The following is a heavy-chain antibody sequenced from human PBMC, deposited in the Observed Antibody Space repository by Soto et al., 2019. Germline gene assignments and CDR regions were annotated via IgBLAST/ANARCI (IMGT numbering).Heavy chain of an antibody. V-gene: IGHV1-2*04. CDR3: ARTPLNYDSSGYHFDY. CDR2: INPNSGGT. D-gene: IGHD3-22*01. CDR1: GYTFTGYY. Sequence: GASVKVSCKASGYTFTGYYMHWVRQAPGQGLEWMGWINPNSGGTNYAQKFQGWVTMTRDTSISTAYMELSRLRSDDTAVYYCARTPLNYDSSGYHFDYWGQGTLVTVSS. J-gene: IGHJ4*02.